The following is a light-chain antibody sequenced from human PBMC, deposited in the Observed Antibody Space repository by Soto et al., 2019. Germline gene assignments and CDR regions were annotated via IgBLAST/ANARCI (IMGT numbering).Light chain of an antibody. CDR2: AAS. J-gene: IGKJ1*01. Sequence: IQMTQSPSSLSASVGDTVTITCRASQGIRNDLGWYQQKPRKAPKLLIHAASSLESGVPTRFSGSGSGTDFTFTISSLQAEDFATYYCLQDYSYPWTFGQGTKVDI. V-gene: IGKV1-6*01. CDR3: LQDYSYPWT. CDR1: QGIRND.